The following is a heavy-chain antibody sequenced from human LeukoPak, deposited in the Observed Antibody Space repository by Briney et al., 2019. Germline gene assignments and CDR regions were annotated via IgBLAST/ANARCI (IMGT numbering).Heavy chain of an antibody. CDR1: GFTFSSYS. Sequence: GGSLRLSCAASGFTFSSYSMNWVRQAPGKGLEWVSSISSSSSYIYYADSVKGRFTISRDNAKNSLYLQMNSLRAEDTAVYYCARDRGGFLEWLLDLSFDYWGQGTLLTVSS. CDR2: ISSSSSYI. J-gene: IGHJ4*02. V-gene: IGHV3-21*01. CDR3: ARDRGGFLEWLLDLSFDY. D-gene: IGHD3-3*01.